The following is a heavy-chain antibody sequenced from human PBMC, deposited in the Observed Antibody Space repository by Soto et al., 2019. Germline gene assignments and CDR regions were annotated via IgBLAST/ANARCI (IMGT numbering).Heavy chain of an antibody. D-gene: IGHD3-22*01. CDR1: GGSISSSY. V-gene: IGHV4-59*04. CDR3: ARRLYYDGSGFEGGGMDV. Sequence: SETLSLTCTVSGGSISSSYWSWIRQPPGKGLEWIGYIYHSGSTYYNPSLKSRVTISVDTSKNQFSLKLSSVTAADTAVYYCARRLYYDGSGFEGGGMDVWGQGTTVTVSS. J-gene: IGHJ6*02. CDR2: IYHSGST.